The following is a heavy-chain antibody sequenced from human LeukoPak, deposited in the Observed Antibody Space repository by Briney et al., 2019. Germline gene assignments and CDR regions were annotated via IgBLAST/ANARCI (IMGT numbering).Heavy chain of an antibody. CDR3: ARVKKLLPEFEY. Sequence: ASVKVSCKASGYRFTDYHVHWMRQAPGQGLEWMGWINPATGMNPNSGGTYYAQKFRGRGTLTTDTSISTIYMGMSSLTSDDTAIYYCARVKKLLPEFEYWGQGTLLTVS. J-gene: IGHJ4*02. CDR1: GYRFTDYH. CDR2: INPATGMNPNSGGT. V-gene: IGHV1-2*02. D-gene: IGHD2-15*01.